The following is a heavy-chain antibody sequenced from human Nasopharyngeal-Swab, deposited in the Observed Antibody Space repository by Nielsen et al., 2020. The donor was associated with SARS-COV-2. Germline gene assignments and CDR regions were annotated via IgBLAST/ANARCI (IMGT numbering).Heavy chain of an antibody. CDR3: TVGGSSEGYGYYYGMDV. CDR1: GYTFTSYY. V-gene: IGHV1-46*01. D-gene: IGHD5-18*01. Sequence: ASEKVSCKASGYTFTSYYMHWVRQAPGQGLEWMGIINACGGSTSYAQKFKGRVTLTRDPSTSPVYMELSSLRSEDTAVYYCTVGGSSEGYGYYYGMDVWGQGTTVTVSS. CDR2: INACGGST. J-gene: IGHJ6*02.